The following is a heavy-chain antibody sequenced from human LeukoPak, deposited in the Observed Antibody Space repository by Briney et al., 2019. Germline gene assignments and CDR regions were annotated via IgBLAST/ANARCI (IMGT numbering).Heavy chain of an antibody. Sequence: GGSLRPSCEASGFTFSNYAMGWVRQAPGKGLEWVSTLSGTGRSTYYADSVKGRFTISRDNSNLYLEMHSLRGEDTAVYYCARDSLLGGYSAPGLFDYWGQGTLVSVSS. CDR3: ARDSLLGGYSAPGLFDY. D-gene: IGHD5-12*01. CDR1: GFTFSNYA. CDR2: LSGTGRST. V-gene: IGHV3-23*01. J-gene: IGHJ4*02.